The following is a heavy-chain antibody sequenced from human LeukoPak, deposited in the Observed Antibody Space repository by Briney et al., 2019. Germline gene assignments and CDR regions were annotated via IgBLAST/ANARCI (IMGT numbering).Heavy chain of an antibody. CDR2: IYYSGST. J-gene: IGHJ4*02. V-gene: IGHV4-39*01. D-gene: IGHD6-19*01. Sequence: SETLSLTCTVSGGSISSSSYYWGWIRQPPGKGLEWIGSIYYSGSTYYNPSLKSRVTISVDTSKNQFSLKLSSVTAADTAVYYCARQEQWLTHWGQGTLVTVSS. CDR3: ARQEQWLTH. CDR1: GGSISSSSYY.